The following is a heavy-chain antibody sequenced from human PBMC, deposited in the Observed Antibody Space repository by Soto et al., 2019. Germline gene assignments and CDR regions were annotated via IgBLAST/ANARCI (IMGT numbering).Heavy chain of an antibody. V-gene: IGHV1-69*13. CDR3: ARADSSGYPLRGFDY. CDR1: GGTFSSYA. J-gene: IGHJ4*02. Sequence: RASVKVSCKASGGTFSSYAISWVRQAPGQGLEWMGGIIPIFGTANYAQKFQGRVTITADESTSTAYMELSSLRSEDTAVYYCARADSSGYPLRGFDYWGQGTLVTVSS. D-gene: IGHD3-22*01. CDR2: IIPIFGTA.